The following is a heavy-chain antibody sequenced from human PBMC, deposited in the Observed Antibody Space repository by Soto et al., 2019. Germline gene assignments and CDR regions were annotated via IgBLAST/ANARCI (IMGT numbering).Heavy chain of an antibody. CDR2: IDPSDSYT. CDR3: ARPRWGYCSSTSCYFSGWFDP. CDR1: GYSFTSYW. D-gene: IGHD2-2*01. J-gene: IGHJ5*02. Sequence: GESLKISCKGSGYSFTSYWISWVRQMPGKGLEWMGRIDPSDSYTNYSPSFQGHVTISADKSISTAYLQWSSLKASDTAMYYCARPRWGYCSSTSCYFSGWFDPWGQGTLVTVSS. V-gene: IGHV5-10-1*01.